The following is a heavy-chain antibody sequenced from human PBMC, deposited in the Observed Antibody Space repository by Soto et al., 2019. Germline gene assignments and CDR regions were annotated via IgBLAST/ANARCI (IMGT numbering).Heavy chain of an antibody. CDR2: IIPYNGKT. D-gene: IGHD6-6*01. J-gene: IGHJ4*02. CDR1: GGTFSSYA. V-gene: IGHV1-18*01. Sequence: ASVEVSCKASGGTFSSYASSWVRQAPGQGLEWMGWIIPYNGKTNYAQKLQDRVTMTTDKSTSTAYMELSSLRSDDTAVYYCARGLSXAARPFDYWGQGTLVTVSS. CDR3: ARGLSXAARPFDY.